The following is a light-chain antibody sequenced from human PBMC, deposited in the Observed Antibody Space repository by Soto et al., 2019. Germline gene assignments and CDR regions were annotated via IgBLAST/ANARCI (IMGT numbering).Light chain of an antibody. V-gene: IGKV3-15*01. CDR1: RSIGTG. CDR2: ESS. CDR3: QQYGFWPRT. J-gene: IGKJ1*01. Sequence: EMIVTQSPGILSASLGERTTLSCRASRSIGTGVAWYQQRPGQSPRLLIYESSTRATGIPTRFSGSGSGTEFTLTISSVQSEDFATYYCQQYGFWPRTFGQGTKREIK.